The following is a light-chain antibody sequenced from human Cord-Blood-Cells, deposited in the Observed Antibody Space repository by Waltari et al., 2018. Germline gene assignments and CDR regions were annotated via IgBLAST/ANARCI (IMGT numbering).Light chain of an antibody. J-gene: IGKJ4*01. CDR1: QSVSSN. CDR2: GAS. CDR3: QQYNNWPPLT. V-gene: IGKV3-15*01. Sequence: EIVMTPSPATLSVSPGERATLSCRASQSVSSNLAWYQQKPGQAPRLLIYGASTRATGIPARFSGSGSGTEFTLTISSLQSEDFAVYYCQQYNNWPPLTFGGG.